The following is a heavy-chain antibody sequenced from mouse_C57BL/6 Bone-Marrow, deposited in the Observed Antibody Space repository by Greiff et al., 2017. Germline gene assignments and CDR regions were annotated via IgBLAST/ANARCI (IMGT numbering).Heavy chain of an antibody. D-gene: IGHD2-4*01. CDR2: RSYSGTT. CDR3: ARGEIYDYDRYFDV. V-gene: IGHV3-1*01. CDR1: GYSITSGFD. Sequence: EVHLVESGPGMVKPSQSLSLTCTVTGYSITSGFDWHWIRHFPGNKLEWMAYRSYSGTTNYNPPLKSRISITHDTSKNHFFLKLNSVTAEDTGTYYCARGEIYDYDRYFDVWGTGTTVTVSS. J-gene: IGHJ1*03.